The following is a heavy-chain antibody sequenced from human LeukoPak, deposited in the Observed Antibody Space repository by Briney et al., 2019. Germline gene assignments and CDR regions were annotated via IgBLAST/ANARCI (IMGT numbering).Heavy chain of an antibody. V-gene: IGHV4-31*03. Sequence: SETLSLTCTVSGGSISSGGYYWSWIRQHPGKGLEWIGYIYYSGSTYYNPSLKSRVTISVDTSKNQFSLKLSSVTAADTAVYYCARDHYDSSGSSYGFDPWGQGTLVTVSS. CDR2: IYYSGST. J-gene: IGHJ5*02. D-gene: IGHD3-22*01. CDR3: ARDHYDSSGSSYGFDP. CDR1: GGSISSGGYY.